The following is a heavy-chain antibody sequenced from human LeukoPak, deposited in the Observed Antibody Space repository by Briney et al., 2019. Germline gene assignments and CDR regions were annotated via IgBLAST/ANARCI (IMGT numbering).Heavy chain of an antibody. Sequence: SETLSLTCTVSGGSISSYYWSWIRQPPGKGLEWIGYIYYSGSTNYNPSLKSRVTISVDTSKNQFALKLSSVTAAETAVYYCARNSGSFQTYYCDYWGQGTLVTVSS. CDR2: IYYSGST. J-gene: IGHJ4*02. CDR3: ARNSGSFQTYYCDY. V-gene: IGHV4-59*01. CDR1: GGSISSYY. D-gene: IGHD1-26*01.